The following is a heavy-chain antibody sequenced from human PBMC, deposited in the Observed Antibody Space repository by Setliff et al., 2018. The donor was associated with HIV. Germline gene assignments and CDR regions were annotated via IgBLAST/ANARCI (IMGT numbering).Heavy chain of an antibody. J-gene: IGHJ4*02. CDR3: ARQTSRYITLSPPDY. V-gene: IGHV5-51*01. D-gene: IGHD3-9*01. CDR1: GYGFSNYW. Sequence: AGESLKISCKGSGYGFSNYWLAWVRQTPGKGLEWMGIIYPGDSDTRYSPSFQDQVTFSADKSINTAYLQWGSLKASDTGIYFCARQTSRYITLSPPDYWGQGTLVTVSS. CDR2: IYPGDSDT.